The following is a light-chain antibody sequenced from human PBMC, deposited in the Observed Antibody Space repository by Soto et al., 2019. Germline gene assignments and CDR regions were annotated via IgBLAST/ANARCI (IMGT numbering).Light chain of an antibody. CDR2: DVS. CDR3: CSYTTSNTRQIV. CDR1: SSDVVGYNY. J-gene: IGLJ1*01. Sequence: SVLTQPASVSGSPGQSITISCTGTSSDVVGYNYVSWYRQHPGKAPKFMIYDVSSRPSGVSNRFSGSKSGNTASLTISGLQAEDEADYYCCSYTTSNTRQIVFGTGTKVTVL. V-gene: IGLV2-14*03.